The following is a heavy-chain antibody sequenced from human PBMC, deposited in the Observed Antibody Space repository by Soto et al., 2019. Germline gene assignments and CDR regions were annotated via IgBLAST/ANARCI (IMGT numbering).Heavy chain of an antibody. D-gene: IGHD4-17*01. Sequence: GASVKVSCKASGYTFTGYYMHWVRQAPGQGLEWMGWINPNSGGTNYAQKFQGWVTMTRDTSISTAYMELSRLRSDDTAVYYCARVHDYGYYPLDYWGQGTLVTVSS. J-gene: IGHJ4*02. CDR1: GYTFTGYY. V-gene: IGHV1-2*04. CDR3: ARVHDYGYYPLDY. CDR2: INPNSGGT.